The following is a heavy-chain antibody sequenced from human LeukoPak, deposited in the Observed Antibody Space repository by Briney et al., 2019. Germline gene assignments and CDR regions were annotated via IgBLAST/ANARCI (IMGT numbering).Heavy chain of an antibody. CDR3: ARAQRDYSYDSSGIMGN. Sequence: QPGGSLRLSCAASGFTFSSYAMHWARQAPGKGLEWVAVISYDGTKKYYADSVKGRFTISRDNSKNTLYLQMNSLRAEDTAVYYCARAQRDYSYDSSGIMGNWGQGALVTVSS. J-gene: IGHJ4*02. D-gene: IGHD3-22*01. V-gene: IGHV3-30*04. CDR1: GFTFSSYA. CDR2: ISYDGTKK.